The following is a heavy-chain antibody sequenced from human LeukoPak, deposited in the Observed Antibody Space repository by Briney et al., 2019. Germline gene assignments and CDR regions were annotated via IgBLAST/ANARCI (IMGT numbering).Heavy chain of an antibody. D-gene: IGHD3-10*01. CDR2: INHSGST. CDR1: GGSFRGYY. V-gene: IGHV4-34*01. Sequence: SETLSLTCAVDGGSFRGYYWSWIRQPPGKGLEWIGAINHSGSTNYNPSLKSRVTISVDTSKNQFSLKLSSVTAAATAVYYCARFERVRYYGSGRYFDYWGQGTLVTVSS. CDR3: ARFERVRYYGSGRYFDY. J-gene: IGHJ4*02.